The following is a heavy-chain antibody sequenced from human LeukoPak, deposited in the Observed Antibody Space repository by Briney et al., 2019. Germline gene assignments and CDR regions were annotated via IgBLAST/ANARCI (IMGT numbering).Heavy chain of an antibody. D-gene: IGHD6-13*01. CDR2: ITAIDGRT. V-gene: IGHV3-23*01. Sequence: PGGSLRLPCVASGFTFSSTTMGWVRQAPGRGLEWVSRITAIDGRTYYADSVRGRFTISRDNSKNTVYLQLNSLRAGDTAIYYCTKDRRGPAAGTWYFDSWGQGTLVTVSS. J-gene: IGHJ4*02. CDR3: TKDRRGPAAGTWYFDS. CDR1: GFTFSSTT.